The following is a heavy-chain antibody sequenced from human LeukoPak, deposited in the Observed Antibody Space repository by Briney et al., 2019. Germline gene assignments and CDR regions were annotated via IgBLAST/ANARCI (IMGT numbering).Heavy chain of an antibody. CDR3: AIIAVAGTEDY. CDR2: ISYDGTNK. Sequence: PGGSLRLSCAASGFTFSSYAMHWVRQAPGKGLEWVAVISYDGTNKYYADSVKGRFTISRDNSKNTLFLQMNSLRAEGTAVYYCAIIAVAGTEDYWGQGTLVTVSS. J-gene: IGHJ4*02. D-gene: IGHD6-19*01. CDR1: GFTFSSYA. V-gene: IGHV3-30-3*01.